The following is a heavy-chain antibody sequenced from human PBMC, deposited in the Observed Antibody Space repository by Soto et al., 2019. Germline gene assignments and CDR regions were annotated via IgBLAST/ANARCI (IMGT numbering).Heavy chain of an antibody. CDR3: ARDDYTYGVY. CDR1: GFSFRDYF. D-gene: IGHD3-3*01. V-gene: IGHV3-11*01. J-gene: IGHJ4*02. CDR2: IGTYGNSI. Sequence: GGSLRLSCAASGFSFRDYFMSWIRQAPGKGLEWVSSIGTYGNSIYYADSVKGRFTNSRDDAKKSLYLHMNSLRAEDTAVYYCARDDYTYGVYWGQGSLVTVSS.